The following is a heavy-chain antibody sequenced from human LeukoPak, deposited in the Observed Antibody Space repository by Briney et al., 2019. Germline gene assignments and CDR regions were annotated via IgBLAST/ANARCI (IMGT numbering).Heavy chain of an antibody. Sequence: GGSLRLSCTASGFTFSSYWMHWVRQAPGKGLVWVSRINSDGSSTTYADSVKGRFTISRDNAKDTLYLQMNSLRAEDTAVYYCAREDWNSYFDYWGQGTLVTVSS. CDR1: GFTFSSYW. CDR2: INSDGSST. CDR3: AREDWNSYFDY. V-gene: IGHV3-74*01. J-gene: IGHJ4*02. D-gene: IGHD1-7*01.